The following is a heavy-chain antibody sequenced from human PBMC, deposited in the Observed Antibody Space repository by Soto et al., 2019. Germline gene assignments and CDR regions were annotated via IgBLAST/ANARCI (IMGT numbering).Heavy chain of an antibody. CDR2: IYWDDSK. CDR3: AHAYGGRSLY. Sequence: QITLKESGPTLVKPTQTLTVTCTFSGFSLTTDRVGVGWIRQPPGEALEWLAVIYWDDSKTYRPSLESRLTITKDTSKNQVALTMTNMDSVDTATYYCAHAYGGRSLYWGQGTLVNVSS. V-gene: IGHV2-5*02. CDR1: GFSLTTDRVG. J-gene: IGHJ4*02. D-gene: IGHD1-26*01.